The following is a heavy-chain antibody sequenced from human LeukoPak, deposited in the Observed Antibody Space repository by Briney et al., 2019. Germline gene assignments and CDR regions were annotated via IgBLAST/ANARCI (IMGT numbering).Heavy chain of an antibody. J-gene: IGHJ6*03. V-gene: IGHV3-23*01. CDR2: ISGSGGST. Sequence: GGSLRLSCADSGFTFGRYWMHWVRQAPGKGLEWVSAISGSGGSTYYADSVKGRFTISRDNSKNTLYLQMNSLRAEDTAVYYCAKASRYYYYMDVWGKGTTVTVSS. CDR3: AKASRYYYYMDV. CDR1: GFTFGRYW.